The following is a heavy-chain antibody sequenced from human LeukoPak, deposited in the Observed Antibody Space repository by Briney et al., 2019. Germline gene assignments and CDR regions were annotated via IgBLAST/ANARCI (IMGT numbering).Heavy chain of an antibody. Sequence: GGSLRLSCAASGFTFSSYSMNWVRQAPGKGLEWVSYISSSSSTIYYADSVKGRFTISRDNAKNSLYLQMNSLRAEDTAVYYCARGPYGDPFDYWGQGTLATVSS. CDR2: ISSSSSTI. D-gene: IGHD4-17*01. J-gene: IGHJ4*02. CDR3: ARGPYGDPFDY. V-gene: IGHV3-48*01. CDR1: GFTFSSYS.